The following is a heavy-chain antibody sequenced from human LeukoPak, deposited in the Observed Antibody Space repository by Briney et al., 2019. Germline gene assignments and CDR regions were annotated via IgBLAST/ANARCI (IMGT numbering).Heavy chain of an antibody. Sequence: PSETLSLTCTVSGGSITGYYWSWIRQPPGKGLEWIGYISYSGSIKYNPSLNSRVTISVDTSKNHFSLKVRSVTAADTAVYYCARHLYPEYGSTFYTGAFFDYWGQGTLVTVSS. CDR3: ARHLYPEYGSTFYTGAFFDY. CDR1: GGSITGYY. CDR2: ISYSGSI. J-gene: IGHJ4*02. D-gene: IGHD6-13*01. V-gene: IGHV4-59*08.